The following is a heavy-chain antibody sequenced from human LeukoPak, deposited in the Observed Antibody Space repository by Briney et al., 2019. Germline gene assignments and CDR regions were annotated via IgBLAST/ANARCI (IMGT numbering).Heavy chain of an antibody. Sequence: GGSLRLSCAASAFTFRSYSMHWVRQAPGKGLEWLTLTSYDGSHKYYTDFVKGRFTISRDNSKNTLFLEMNSLRPDDTAVYYCARDGGYATGTYYVGLDYWGQGTLVTVSS. D-gene: IGHD2-8*02. CDR2: TSYDGSHK. CDR1: AFTFRSYS. CDR3: ARDGGYATGTYYVGLDY. V-gene: IGHV3-30*04. J-gene: IGHJ4*02.